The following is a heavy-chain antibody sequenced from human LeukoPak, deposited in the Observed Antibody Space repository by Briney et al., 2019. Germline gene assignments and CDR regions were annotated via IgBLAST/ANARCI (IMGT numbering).Heavy chain of an antibody. CDR2: IYHSGST. D-gene: IGHD6-19*01. J-gene: IGHJ6*03. CDR1: GGSISSSNW. CDR3: ARDGGSGWYPYYMDV. Sequence: SGTLSLTCAVSGGSISSSNWWSWVRQPPGKGLEWIGEIYHSGSTNYNPSLKSRVTISVDKSKNQFSLKLSSVTAADTAVYYCARDGGSGWYPYYMDVWGKGTTVTISS. V-gene: IGHV4-4*02.